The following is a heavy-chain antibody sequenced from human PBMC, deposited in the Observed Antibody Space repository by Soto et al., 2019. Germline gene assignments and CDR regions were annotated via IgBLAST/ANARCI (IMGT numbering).Heavy chain of an antibody. V-gene: IGHV3-23*01. J-gene: IGHJ4*02. CDR1: GFTFSSYA. Sequence: GGSLRLSCAASGFTFSSYAMSWVRQAPGKGLEWVSAISGSGGSTYYADSVKGRFTISRDNSKNTLYLQMNSLRAEDTAVYYCAKDSADWYYYDSSGSRNPWDYWGQGTLVTVSS. D-gene: IGHD3-22*01. CDR3: AKDSADWYYYDSSGSRNPWDY. CDR2: ISGSGGST.